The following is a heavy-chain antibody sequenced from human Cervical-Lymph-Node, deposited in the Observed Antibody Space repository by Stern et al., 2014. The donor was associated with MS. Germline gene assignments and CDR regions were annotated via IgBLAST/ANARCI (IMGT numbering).Heavy chain of an antibody. Sequence: QVQLVESGGGVVQPGRTLRLTCAASGFTFSSYGMHWVRKAPGTGLERVAVIWNDGSIKYYADSAKGRFTISRDNSKNTLYLQMNSLRAEDTAVYDCAMRALDYWGQGTLVTVSS. CDR1: GFTFSSYG. J-gene: IGHJ4*02. CDR3: AMRALDY. CDR2: IWNDGSIK. V-gene: IGHV3-33*01.